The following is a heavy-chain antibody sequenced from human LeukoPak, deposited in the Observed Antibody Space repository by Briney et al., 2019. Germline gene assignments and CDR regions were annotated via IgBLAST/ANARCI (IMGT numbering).Heavy chain of an antibody. CDR1: GFRFSTYW. CDR2: IKQDGSEK. CDR3: ARDGRGYSSSWADY. D-gene: IGHD6-13*01. V-gene: IGHV3-7*03. J-gene: IGHJ4*02. Sequence: GGSLRLSCAASGFRFSTYWMSWVRQAPGKGLEWVANIKQDGSEKYYVDSLKGRFTISRDNAKNSLYLQMNSLRAEDTAVYYCARDGRGYSSSWADYWGQGTLVTVSS.